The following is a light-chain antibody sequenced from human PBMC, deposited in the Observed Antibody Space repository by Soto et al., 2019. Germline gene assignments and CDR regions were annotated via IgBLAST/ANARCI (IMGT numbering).Light chain of an antibody. Sequence: DIEMTQSPSTLCATVGERVTITCRASQSITRWLAWYQQKPGEAPKLLIYDASSLESGVPSRFSGSGSGTDFALTINSLQPEDFATIYCQQTYSTPWTFGQGTKVDIK. V-gene: IGKV1-5*01. J-gene: IGKJ1*01. CDR1: QSITRW. CDR3: QQTYSTPWT. CDR2: DAS.